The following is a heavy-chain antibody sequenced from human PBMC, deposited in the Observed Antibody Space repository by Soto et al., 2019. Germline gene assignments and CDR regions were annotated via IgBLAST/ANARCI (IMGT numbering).Heavy chain of an antibody. Sequence: PSETLSLTCAVYGGSFSGYYWSWIRQPPGKGLEWIGEINHSGSTNYNPSLKSRVTISVDTSKNQFSLKLSSVTAADTAVYYCARGVVVVPAAMENYYYYMDVWGKGTTVTVSS. J-gene: IGHJ6*03. V-gene: IGHV4-34*01. CDR3: ARGVVVVPAAMENYYYYMDV. CDR1: GGSFSGYY. CDR2: INHSGST. D-gene: IGHD2-2*01.